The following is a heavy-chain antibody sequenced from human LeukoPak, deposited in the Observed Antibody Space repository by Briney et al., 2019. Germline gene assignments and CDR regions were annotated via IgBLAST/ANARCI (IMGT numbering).Heavy chain of an antibody. CDR1: GGSISTYY. J-gene: IGHJ5*02. CDR3: AGLGASGNGYLSWFDP. D-gene: IGHD3-22*01. CDR2: IYYSGNS. V-gene: IGHV4-59*01. Sequence: PSETLSLTCTVSGGSISTYYWIWIRQPPGKGLEGIGYIYYSGNSNYNPSLKSRVTISVDTSKNQFSLKLSSVTAADTAVYYCAGLGASGNGYLSWFDPWGQGTLVTVSS.